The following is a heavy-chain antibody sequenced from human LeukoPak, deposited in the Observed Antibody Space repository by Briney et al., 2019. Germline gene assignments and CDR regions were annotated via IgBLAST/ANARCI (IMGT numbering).Heavy chain of an antibody. CDR2: IKQDGSEK. CDR1: GFTFSSYW. D-gene: IGHD3-22*01. V-gene: IGHV3-7*01. Sequence: GGSLRLSCAASGFTFSSYWMSWVRHTPGKGLEWVANIKQDGSEKHYVDSVKGRFTISRDNAKNSLYLQMNSLRAEDTAVYYCAGTYYYDSSGYYGYWGQGTLVTVSS. CDR3: AGTYYYDSSGYYGY. J-gene: IGHJ4*02.